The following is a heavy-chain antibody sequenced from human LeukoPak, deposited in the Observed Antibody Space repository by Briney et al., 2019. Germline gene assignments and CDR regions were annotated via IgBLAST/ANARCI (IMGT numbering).Heavy chain of an antibody. D-gene: IGHD6-19*01. Sequence: SETLSLTCTVSGGSISSGSYYWSWIRQPAGKGLEWIGRIYTSGSTNYNPSLKSRVTISVDTSKNQFSLKLSSVTAADTAVYYCARGSIAVAAKASALDIWGQGTMVTVSS. CDR3: ARGSIAVAAKASALDI. J-gene: IGHJ3*02. CDR2: IYTSGST. CDR1: GGSISSGSYY. V-gene: IGHV4-61*02.